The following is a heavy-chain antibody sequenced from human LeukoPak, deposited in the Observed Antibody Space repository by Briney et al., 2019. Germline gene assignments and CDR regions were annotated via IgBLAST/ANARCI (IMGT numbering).Heavy chain of an antibody. Sequence: GGSLRLSCAASGFTFSDYYMSWIRQAPGKGLEWVSYISSSGSTIYYADSVKGRFTVSGDNAKNSLYLQMNSLRAEDTAVYYCARGRYSYGPHFDYWGQGTLVTVSS. D-gene: IGHD5-18*01. CDR1: GFTFSDYY. CDR2: ISSSGSTI. J-gene: IGHJ4*02. CDR3: ARGRYSYGPHFDY. V-gene: IGHV3-11*04.